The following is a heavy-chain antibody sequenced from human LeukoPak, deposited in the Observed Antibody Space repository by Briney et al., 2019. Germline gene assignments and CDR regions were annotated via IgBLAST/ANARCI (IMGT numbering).Heavy chain of an antibody. D-gene: IGHD2-15*01. CDR3: ARHPTAATIDY. Sequence: KPSETLSLTCAVSGYSISSGYYWGWLRQPPGKGLEWIGSIYHSGSTYYNPSLKSRVTISVDTSKNQFSLKLSSVTAADTAVYYCARHPTAATIDYWGQGTLVTVSS. V-gene: IGHV4-38-2*01. CDR2: IYHSGST. J-gene: IGHJ4*02. CDR1: GYSISSGYY.